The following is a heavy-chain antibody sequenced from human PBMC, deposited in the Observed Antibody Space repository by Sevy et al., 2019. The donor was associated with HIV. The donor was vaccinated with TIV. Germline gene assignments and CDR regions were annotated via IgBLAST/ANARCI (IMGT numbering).Heavy chain of an antibody. CDR2: VSYDGGNR. V-gene: IGHV3-30*03. J-gene: IGHJ4*02. Sequence: GGSLRLSCAASAFTFSTYAMHWVRQAPGKGLEWVAVVSYDGGNRHYADSVKGRFTISRDKSKNTLYLQMNSLRAEDTAVYYCARDSNEYGDYRLSYYFDYWGQGALVTVSS. CDR1: AFTFSTYA. CDR3: ARDSNEYGDYRLSYYFDY. D-gene: IGHD4-17*01.